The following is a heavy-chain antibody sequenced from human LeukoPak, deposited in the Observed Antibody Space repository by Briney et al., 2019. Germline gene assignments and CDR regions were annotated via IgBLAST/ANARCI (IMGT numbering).Heavy chain of an antibody. CDR1: GYTFTSYG. Sequence: ASVKVSCKASGYTFTSYGISWVRQAPGQGLEWMGWISAYNGHTNYAQKLQGRVTMTRDTSISTAYMELSRLRSDDTAVYYCARSWIGRAVAGKGEFDYWGQGTLVTVSS. CDR2: ISAYNGHT. V-gene: IGHV1-18*01. CDR3: ARSWIGRAVAGKGEFDY. J-gene: IGHJ4*02. D-gene: IGHD6-19*01.